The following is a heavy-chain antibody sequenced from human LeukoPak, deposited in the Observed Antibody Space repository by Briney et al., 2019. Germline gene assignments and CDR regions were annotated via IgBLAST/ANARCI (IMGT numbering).Heavy chain of an antibody. J-gene: IGHJ5*02. D-gene: IGHD2-2*01. CDR1: GYTFTGYY. CDR3: ARDSPSDQLLVRFDP. Sequence: ASVKVSCTASGYTFTGYYMHWVRQAPGQGLEWMGRINPNSGGTNYAQKFQGRVTMTRDTSISTAYMELSRLRSDDTAVYYCARDSPSDQLLVRFDPWGQGTLVTVSS. CDR2: INPNSGGT. V-gene: IGHV1-2*06.